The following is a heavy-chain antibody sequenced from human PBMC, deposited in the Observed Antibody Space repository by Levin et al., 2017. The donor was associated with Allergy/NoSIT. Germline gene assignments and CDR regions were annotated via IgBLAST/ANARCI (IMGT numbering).Heavy chain of an antibody. CDR2: IDPSDSYT. D-gene: IGHD6-13*01. CDR3: ARQGDSSSWYRWFDP. Sequence: TSGGSLRLSCKGSGYSFTSYWISWVRQMPGKGLEWMGRIDPSDSYTNYSPSFQGHVTISADKSISTAYLQWSSLKASDTAMYYCARQGDSSSWYRWFDPWGQGTLVTVSS. CDR1: GYSFTSYW. J-gene: IGHJ5*02. V-gene: IGHV5-10-1*01.